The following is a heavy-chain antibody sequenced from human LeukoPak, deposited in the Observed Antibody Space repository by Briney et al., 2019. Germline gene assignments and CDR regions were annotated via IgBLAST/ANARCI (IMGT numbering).Heavy chain of an antibody. Sequence: PSETLSLTCTVSGGSISSYYWSWIRQPPGKGLEWVGYICYSGSTNYNPSPKSRVTIAVDTSKNQFSLKLSSVTAADTAVYYCGRGRYSSSWTSVPYNWFDPWGQGTLVTVSS. V-gene: IGHV4-59*01. CDR1: GGSISSYY. J-gene: IGHJ5*02. CDR2: ICYSGST. D-gene: IGHD6-13*01. CDR3: GRGRYSSSWTSVPYNWFDP.